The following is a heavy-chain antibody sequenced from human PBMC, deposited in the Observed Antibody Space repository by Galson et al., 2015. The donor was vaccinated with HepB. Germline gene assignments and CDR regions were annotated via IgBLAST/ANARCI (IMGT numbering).Heavy chain of an antibody. D-gene: IGHD3-10*01. J-gene: IGHJ3*01. CDR1: GYTFTTFA. Sequence: QSGAEVKKPGESLNISCKASGYTFTTFALHWVRQAPGQRLEWMGWMNAGTGNTKNSQKFQGRVTITRDTSASTAYLELSSLTSEDTAVYYCARDAQLLAIDAFDLWGQGTMVTVAS. CDR2: MNAGTGNT. CDR3: ARDAQLLAIDAFDL. V-gene: IGHV1-3*01.